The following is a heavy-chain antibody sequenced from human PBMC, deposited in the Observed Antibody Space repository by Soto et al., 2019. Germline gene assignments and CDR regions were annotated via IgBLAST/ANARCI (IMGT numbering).Heavy chain of an antibody. Sequence: SETLSLTCTVSGGSISSDYWSWVRQPPGKGLEWIGYIYFSGSTNYNPSLESRVTISLDASKTQFSLKLRSLTTADTAVYYCARVGGVAARTFDYWGQGTLVTVSS. D-gene: IGHD6-6*01. J-gene: IGHJ4*02. V-gene: IGHV4-59*01. CDR3: ARVGGVAARTFDY. CDR1: GGSISSDY. CDR2: IYFSGST.